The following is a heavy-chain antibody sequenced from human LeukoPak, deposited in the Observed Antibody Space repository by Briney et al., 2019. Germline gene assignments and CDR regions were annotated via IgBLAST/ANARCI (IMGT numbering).Heavy chain of an antibody. CDR3: ASDLIGWSLDL. D-gene: IGHD6-19*01. Sequence: PGGSLRLSCAACGFILSSFEMRWVRQAPGEGGEWIAYVDNDGWATTYYADTVKGRFTITRDDAKSSLYLQMDSLTVEDTAVYYCASDLIGWSLDLWGQGTLVSVSS. V-gene: IGHV3-48*03. CDR2: VDNDGWAT. CDR1: GFILSSFE. J-gene: IGHJ5*02.